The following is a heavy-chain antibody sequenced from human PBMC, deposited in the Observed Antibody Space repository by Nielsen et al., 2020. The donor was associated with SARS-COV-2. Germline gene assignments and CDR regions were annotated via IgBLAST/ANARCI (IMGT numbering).Heavy chain of an antibody. D-gene: IGHD3-22*01. Sequence: GESLKISCAASGFTFDDYAMHWVRQAPGKGLEWVSAISGSGGSTYYADSVKGRFTISRDNSKNTLYLQMNSLRAEDTALYYCAKDSYDTFDYWGQGTLVTVSS. CDR3: AKDSYDTFDY. J-gene: IGHJ4*02. V-gene: IGHV3-23*01. CDR1: GFTFDDYA. CDR2: ISGSGGST.